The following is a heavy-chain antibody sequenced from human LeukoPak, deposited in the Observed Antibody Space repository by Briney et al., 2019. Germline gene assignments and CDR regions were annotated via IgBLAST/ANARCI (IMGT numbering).Heavy chain of an antibody. V-gene: IGHV3-23*01. CDR3: ARAPNGDYIGAFDM. CDR2: IRGSDGGT. J-gene: IGHJ3*02. D-gene: IGHD4-17*01. CDR1: GFTFSSYA. Sequence: GGSLRLSCAASGFTFSSYAMHWVRQAPGKGLEWVSSIRGSDGGTHYAGSVKGRFTISRDNSKNTLFLQMNSLSGEDTAIYHCARAPNGDYIGAFDMGGPGTMIAVSS.